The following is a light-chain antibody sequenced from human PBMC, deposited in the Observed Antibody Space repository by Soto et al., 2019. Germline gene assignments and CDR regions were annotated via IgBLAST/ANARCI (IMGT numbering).Light chain of an antibody. CDR1: QSVLYSSNNKNY. CDR3: QQYYTPST. V-gene: IGKV4-1*01. J-gene: IGKJ1*01. CDR2: WAS. Sequence: DIVMTQSPDSLAVSLGERATINCKSSQSVLYSSNNKNYLAWYQQKPGQPPKLLIYWASTRESGVPDRFSGSGSGTDFTLTISSLQAEDVAVYYCQQYYTPSTFGQGTKVETK.